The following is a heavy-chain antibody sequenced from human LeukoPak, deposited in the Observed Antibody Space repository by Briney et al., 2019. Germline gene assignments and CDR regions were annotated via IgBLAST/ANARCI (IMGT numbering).Heavy chain of an antibody. Sequence: PSETLSLTCAVYGGSFSGYYWSWIRQPPGKGLEWIGEINHSGSTNYNPSLKSRVTIPVDTSKNQFSLKLNSLTAADTAVYYCARPIVVVPLRAFDIWGQGTMVTVSS. V-gene: IGHV4-34*01. CDR1: GGSFSGYY. J-gene: IGHJ3*02. CDR2: INHSGST. D-gene: IGHD2-21*01. CDR3: ARPIVVVPLRAFDI.